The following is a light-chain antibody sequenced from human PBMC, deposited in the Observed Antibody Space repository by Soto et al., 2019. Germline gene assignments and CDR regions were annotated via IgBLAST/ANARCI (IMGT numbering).Light chain of an antibody. Sequence: DIQMTQSPSILSASVGDRVTITCRASQSISRSLAWYQQKPGKAPKLLIYDASSLESGVPSRFSGSASGTEFTLTISSLQADDFATNYCQEYSSYVLTFGGGTKVEIK. CDR2: DAS. V-gene: IGKV1-5*01. J-gene: IGKJ4*01. CDR3: QEYSSYVLT. CDR1: QSISRS.